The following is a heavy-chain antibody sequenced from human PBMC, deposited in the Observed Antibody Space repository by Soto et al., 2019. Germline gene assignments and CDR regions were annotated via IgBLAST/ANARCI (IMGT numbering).Heavy chain of an antibody. CDR1: GGTFSSYA. V-gene: IGHV1-69*13. J-gene: IGHJ6*02. D-gene: IGHD3-3*01. CDR3: ASDYDFPYGMDV. Sequence: SVKVSCKASGGTFSSYAISWVRQAPGQGLEWMGGIIPIFGTANYAQKFQGRVTITADESTSTAYMELSSLRSEDTAVYYCASDYDFPYGMDVWGQGTTVTVSS. CDR2: IIPIFGTA.